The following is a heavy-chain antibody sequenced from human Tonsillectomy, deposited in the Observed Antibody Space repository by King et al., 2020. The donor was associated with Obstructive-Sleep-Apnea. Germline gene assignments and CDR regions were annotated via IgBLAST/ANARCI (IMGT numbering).Heavy chain of an antibody. CDR2: FVTLFGVA. Sequence: QLVQSGAEVRKPGSSVKVSCKASGGTFNNYAISWVRQAPGQGLEWMGGFVTLFGVANYAQNFQGRVTITADKSTGTASMELNSLRSEDTAVYYCARSRYTAIDLGAFDMWGQGTLVTVSS. CDR1: GGTFNNYA. J-gene: IGHJ3*02. CDR3: ARSRYTAIDLGAFDM. V-gene: IGHV1-69*17. D-gene: IGHD5-18*01.